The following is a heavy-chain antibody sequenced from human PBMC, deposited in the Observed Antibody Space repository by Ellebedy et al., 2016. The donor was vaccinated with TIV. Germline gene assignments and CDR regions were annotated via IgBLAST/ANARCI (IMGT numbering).Heavy chain of an antibody. D-gene: IGHD5-12*01. J-gene: IGHJ6*02. V-gene: IGHV1-8*01. Sequence: ASVKVSCKASGYTFTSYDINWVRQATGQGLEWMGWMNPNSGNTGYAQKFQGRVTMTRNTAISTSYMELSSLRSEDTAVYYCAIGWGYSDYVTISYGMDVWGQGTTVTVSS. CDR2: MNPNSGNT. CDR3: AIGWGYSDYVTISYGMDV. CDR1: GYTFTSYD.